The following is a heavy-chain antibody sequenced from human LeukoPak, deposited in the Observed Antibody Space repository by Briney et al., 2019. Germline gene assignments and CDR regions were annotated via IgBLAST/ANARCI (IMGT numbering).Heavy chain of an antibody. D-gene: IGHD3-10*01. V-gene: IGHV3-30*04. CDR1: GFTFSTYA. CDR3: ARDSGERGSGSYLIAY. Sequence: GGSLRLSCAASGFTFSTYAMHWVRQAPGKGLEWVAVISYDGSYKYYAVSVKGRFTISRDNSKNTLYLQMNSLRAEDTAVYYCARDSGERGSGSYLIAYWGQGTLVTVSS. CDR2: ISYDGSYK. J-gene: IGHJ4*02.